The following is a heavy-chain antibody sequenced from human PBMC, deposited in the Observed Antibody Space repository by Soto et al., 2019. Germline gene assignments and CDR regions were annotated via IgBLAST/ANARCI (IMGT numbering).Heavy chain of an antibody. CDR1: GDSINSYS. V-gene: IGHV4-59*01. Sequence: SETLSLTCTVSGDSINSYSWTWIRQPPGKGLEWIGYIYDSGSTNYNPSLKSRVTISVDTSKNQFSLKLTSVTAADTAMYYCAREIVVVVPAAIGYWFDPCGPGTLVTVSS. CDR2: IYDSGST. D-gene: IGHD2-2*02. CDR3: AREIVVVVPAAIGYWFDP. J-gene: IGHJ5*02.